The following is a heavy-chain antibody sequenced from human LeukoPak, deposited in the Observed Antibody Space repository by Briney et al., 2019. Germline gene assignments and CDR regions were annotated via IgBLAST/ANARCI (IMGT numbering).Heavy chain of an antibody. CDR3: ARDQQQGDHYSFYYMDF. CDR2: ISPHKGNT. J-gene: IGHJ6*03. D-gene: IGHD1/OR15-1a*01. V-gene: IGHV1-18*01. Sequence: ASVKASCKGIGYTFSNHGITWVRQAPGQGLEWIGWISPHKGNTNYQQRLQGRLILTTDASTSTAYMDLRDLRSDDTAIYYCARDQQQGDHYSFYYMDFWGEGTTVIVSS. CDR1: GYTFSNHG.